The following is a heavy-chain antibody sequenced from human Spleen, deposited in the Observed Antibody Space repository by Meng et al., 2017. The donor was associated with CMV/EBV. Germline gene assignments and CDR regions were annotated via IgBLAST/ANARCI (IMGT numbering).Heavy chain of an antibody. Sequence: ASVKVSCKASGYTFSDYYTQWVRQAPGQGLEWMGWINPKTGATKYAQNFQGRVTMTRVTSVTTAYMELSRLRFDDTAVYYCARRGPYNPSSGIDYWGQGTLVTVSS. CDR3: ARRGPYNPSSGIDY. D-gene: IGHD1-14*01. CDR2: INPKTGAT. CDR1: GYTFSDYY. V-gene: IGHV1-2*02. J-gene: IGHJ4*02.